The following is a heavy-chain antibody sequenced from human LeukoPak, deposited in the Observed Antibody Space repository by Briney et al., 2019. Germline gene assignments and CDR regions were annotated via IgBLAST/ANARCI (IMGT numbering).Heavy chain of an antibody. D-gene: IGHD6-13*01. J-gene: IGHJ4*02. CDR3: ARDYSSSCWN. CDR1: GFTFSSYG. V-gene: IGHV3-21*01. CDR2: ISSSSSYI. Sequence: GRSLRLSCAASGFTFSSYGMHWVRQAPGKGLEWVSYISSSSSYISYADSLKGRFTISRDNAKNSLYLQMNSLRAEDTAVYYCARDYSSSCWNWGQGTLVTVSS.